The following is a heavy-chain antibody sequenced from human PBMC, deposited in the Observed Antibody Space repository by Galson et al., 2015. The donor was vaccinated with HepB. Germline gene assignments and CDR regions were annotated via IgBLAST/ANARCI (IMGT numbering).Heavy chain of an antibody. CDR3: ARGGGYYYMDV. J-gene: IGHJ6*03. D-gene: IGHD3-10*01. Sequence: SETLSLTCAVYGGSFRGYYWSWIRQPPGKGLEWIGEINHSGSTNYNPSLKSRVTISIDTSKNQFSLKLSSVTAADTAVYYCARGGGYYYMDVWDKGTTVTVSS. CDR1: GGSFRGYY. V-gene: IGHV4-34*01. CDR2: INHSGST.